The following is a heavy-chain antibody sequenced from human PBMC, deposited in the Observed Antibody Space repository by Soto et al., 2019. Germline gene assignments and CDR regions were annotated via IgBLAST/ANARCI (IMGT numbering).Heavy chain of an antibody. CDR1: GGSISSYY. Sequence: QVQLQESGPGLVKPSETLSLTCTVSGGSISSYYWSWIRQPPGKGLEWIGYIYYSGSTNYNPSLQSRVTISVDTSKNQFSLKLSSVTAADTAVYYCARAGITMVRGVIRDDAFDIWGQGTMVTVSS. V-gene: IGHV4-59*01. D-gene: IGHD3-10*01. J-gene: IGHJ3*02. CDR2: IYYSGST. CDR3: ARAGITMVRGVIRDDAFDI.